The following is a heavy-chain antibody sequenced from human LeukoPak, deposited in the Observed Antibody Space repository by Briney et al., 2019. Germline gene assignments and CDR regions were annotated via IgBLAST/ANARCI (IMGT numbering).Heavy chain of an antibody. J-gene: IGHJ4*02. CDR1: GFTFSSYG. Sequence: QSGGSLTLSCAASGFTFSSYGMHWVRQAPGKGLEGVAFIRYDGSNKYYADSVKGRFTISRDNSKHTLYLQMNSLRAEDTAVSYCAKVFYDSSGYYSGTHYWGQGTLVTVSS. CDR2: IRYDGSNK. CDR3: AKVFYDSSGYYSGTHY. D-gene: IGHD3-22*01. V-gene: IGHV3-30*02.